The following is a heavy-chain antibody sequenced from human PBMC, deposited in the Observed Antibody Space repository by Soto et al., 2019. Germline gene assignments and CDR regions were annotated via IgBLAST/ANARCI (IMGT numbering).Heavy chain of an antibody. D-gene: IGHD5-18*01. CDR2: INAGNGNT. J-gene: IGHJ6*02. V-gene: IGHV1-3*01. CDR3: ARGGYSYGFDSRLDV. Sequence: GASRKVSCKASGYGFSGHVIHWVRQAIGQGLECVGWINAGNGNTKYSQKFQDRVTITRDRSATTAYLELSSQRFEDTAIYYCARGGYSYGFDSRLDVWGPGTTVTVSS. CDR1: GYGFSGHV.